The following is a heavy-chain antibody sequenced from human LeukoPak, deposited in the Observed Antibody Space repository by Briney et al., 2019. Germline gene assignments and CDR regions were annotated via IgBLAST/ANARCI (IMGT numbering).Heavy chain of an antibody. D-gene: IGHD5-12*01. V-gene: IGHV4-59*01. CDR1: GGSISSYY. Sequence: SETLSLTCTVSGGSISSYYWSWIRQPPGKGLEWIGYIYYSGSTNYNPSLKSRVTISVDTSKNPFSLKLSSVTAADTAVYYCARAGMWLRFHWFDPWGQGTLVTVSS. CDR3: ARAGMWLRFHWFDP. J-gene: IGHJ5*02. CDR2: IYYSGST.